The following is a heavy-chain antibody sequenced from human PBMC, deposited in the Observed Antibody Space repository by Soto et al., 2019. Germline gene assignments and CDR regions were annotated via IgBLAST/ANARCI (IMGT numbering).Heavy chain of an antibody. CDR1: GGSFSGYY. CDR3: ARDRITMVRGDQKFYGFDY. CDR2: INHSGST. J-gene: IGHJ4*02. D-gene: IGHD3-10*01. V-gene: IGHV4-34*01. Sequence: SETLSLTCAVYGGSFSGYYWSWIRQPPGKGLEWIGEINHSGSTNYNPSLKSRVTISVDTSKNQFSLKLSSVTAADTAVYYCARDRITMVRGDQKFYGFDYWGQGTLVTVSS.